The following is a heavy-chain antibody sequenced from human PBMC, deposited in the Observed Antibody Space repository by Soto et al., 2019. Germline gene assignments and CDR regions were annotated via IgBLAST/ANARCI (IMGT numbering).Heavy chain of an antibody. CDR1: GGSISSSSYY. CDR3: ARFDSSSWYTLVARMDV. V-gene: IGHV4-39*01. CDR2: IYYSGST. Sequence: SETLSLTCTVSGGSISSSSYYWGWIRQPPGKGLEWIGSIYYSGSTYYNPSLKSRVTISVDTSKNQFSLKLSSVTAADTAVYYCARFDSSSWYTLVARMDVWGQGTTVTVSS. D-gene: IGHD6-13*01. J-gene: IGHJ6*02.